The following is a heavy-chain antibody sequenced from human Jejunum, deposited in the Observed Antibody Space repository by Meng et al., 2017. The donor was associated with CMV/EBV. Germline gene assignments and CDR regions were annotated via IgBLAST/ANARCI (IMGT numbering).Heavy chain of an antibody. CDR2: IYWNDGK. CDR1: TTHGVG. V-gene: IGHV2-5*01. D-gene: IGHD3-3*01. J-gene: IGHJ6*02. CDR3: AHMYDFWSVNYFYYGMDV. Sequence: TTHGVGVGWIRQPPGMALEWLALIYWNDGKRYRPGLKSRLTITKVTSKNQVVLTMTNMDPVDTATYYCAHMYDFWSVNYFYYGMDVWGQGTTVTVSS.